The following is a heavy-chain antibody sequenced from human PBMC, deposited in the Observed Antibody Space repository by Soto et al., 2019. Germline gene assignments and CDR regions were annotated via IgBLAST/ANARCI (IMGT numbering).Heavy chain of an antibody. CDR1: GYNFKTYW. CDR2: IYPGDSDT. V-gene: IGHV5-51*01. J-gene: IGHJ3*02. CDR3: AIQQRYMATINNDAFDI. Sequence: PGGSLKISFKGSGYNFKTYWISWVGQVPVQGLEWMGIIYPGDSDTTYSPSFQGQVTISVDKNISTAYLQLSSLKASDTAMYYCAIQQRYMATINNDAFDILGKRKMLTVSS. D-gene: IGHD3-16*02.